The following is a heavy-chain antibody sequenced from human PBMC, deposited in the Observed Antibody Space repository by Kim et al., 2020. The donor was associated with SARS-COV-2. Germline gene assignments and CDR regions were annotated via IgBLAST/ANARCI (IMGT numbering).Heavy chain of an antibody. CDR3: ARTQKDNSGFYLDY. CDR1: GGPINYGNYY. CDR2: IFHSGST. Sequence: SETLSLTCTVSGGPINYGNYYWSWIRQPPGKGLEWIAYIFHSGSTHYNPSLKSRVTISVDTSKNQFSLKLSSVTAADTAVYYCARTQKDNSGFYLDYWGQGTLVTVSS. V-gene: IGHV4-61*01. J-gene: IGHJ4*02. D-gene: IGHD6-19*01.